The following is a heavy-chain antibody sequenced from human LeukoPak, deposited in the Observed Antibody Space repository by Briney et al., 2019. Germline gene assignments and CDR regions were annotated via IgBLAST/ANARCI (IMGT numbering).Heavy chain of an antibody. V-gene: IGHV3-48*03. D-gene: IGHD5-18*01. J-gene: IGHJ4*02. CDR3: ARDPVDSYGYGDY. CDR1: GFTFSSYE. Sequence: SLRLSCAASGFTFSSYEMNWVRQPPGKGLEWVSYISRSGNTIYYADSVKGRFTISRDNAKNSLYLQMNSLRAEDTAVYYCARDPVDSYGYGDYWGQGTLVTVSS. CDR2: ISRSGNTI.